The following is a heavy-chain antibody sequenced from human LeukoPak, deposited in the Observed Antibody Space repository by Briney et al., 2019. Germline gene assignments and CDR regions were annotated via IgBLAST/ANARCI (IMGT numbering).Heavy chain of an antibody. Sequence: GGSLRLSCAASGFXFSSYAMSWVRQAPGKGLEWVSAISGSGGSTYYADSVKGRFTISRDNSKNTLYLQMNSLRAEDTAVYYCAKDNSDYYDSSGYYPGDYWGQGTLVTVSS. V-gene: IGHV3-23*01. CDR2: ISGSGGST. CDR1: GFXFSSYA. D-gene: IGHD3-22*01. CDR3: AKDNSDYYDSSGYYPGDY. J-gene: IGHJ4*02.